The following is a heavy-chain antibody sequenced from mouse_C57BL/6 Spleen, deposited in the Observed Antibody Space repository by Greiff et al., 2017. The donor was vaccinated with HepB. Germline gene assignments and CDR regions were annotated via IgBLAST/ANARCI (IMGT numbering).Heavy chain of an antibody. CDR2: INPSTGGT. V-gene: IGHV1-42*01. D-gene: IGHD2-4*01. Sequence: VQLKESGPELVKPGASVKISCKASGYSFTGYYMNWVKQSPEKSLEWIGEINPSTGGTTYNQKFKAKATLTVDKSSSTAYMQLKSLTSEDSAVYYCARLGDYDEDYFDYWGQGTTLTVSS. CDR1: GYSFTGYY. CDR3: ARLGDYDEDYFDY. J-gene: IGHJ2*01.